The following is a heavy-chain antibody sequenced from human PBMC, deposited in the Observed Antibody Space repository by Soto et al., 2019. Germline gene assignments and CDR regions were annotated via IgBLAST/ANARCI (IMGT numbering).Heavy chain of an antibody. V-gene: IGHV1-69*01. J-gene: IGHJ3*02. CDR3: ARDFRGVHAFDI. CDR2: IIPIFGTA. D-gene: IGHD3-10*01. Sequence: QVQLVQSGAEVKKPGSSVKVSCKASGGTFSSYAISWVRQAPGQVLEWMGGIIPIFGTANYAQKFQGRFKITDYESTSTDYMELSSLRSEDTAVYYCARDFRGVHAFDIWGQVTMVTVSS. CDR1: GGTFSSYA.